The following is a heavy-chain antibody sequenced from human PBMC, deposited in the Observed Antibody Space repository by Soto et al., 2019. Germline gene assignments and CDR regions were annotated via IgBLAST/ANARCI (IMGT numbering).Heavy chain of an antibody. D-gene: IGHD2-2*01. CDR2: ISGRGVNT. Sequence: EVQLLESGGGLVQPGGSLRLSCAASGFTFSSYAMSWIRQAPGKGLEWVSGISGRGVNTYYADSVKGRFTISRDNSKNTLYMQMNSLRAEDTAVYYCAKAHSVVVPAAYFGNWGQGTLVTVSS. V-gene: IGHV3-23*01. CDR1: GFTFSSYA. J-gene: IGHJ4*02. CDR3: AKAHSVVVPAAYFGN.